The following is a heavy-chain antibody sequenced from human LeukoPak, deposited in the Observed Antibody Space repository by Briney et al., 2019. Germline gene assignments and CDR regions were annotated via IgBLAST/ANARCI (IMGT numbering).Heavy chain of an antibody. D-gene: IGHD5-18*01. Sequence: GGSLRLSCAASGFTFSSSAMNWVRQAPGKGLEWVSAISGSGGSTYYADSVKGRFTISRDNSKNTLYLQMNSLRAEDTAVDYCAKRGAYSPPYWGQGTLVTVSS. J-gene: IGHJ4*02. CDR3: AKRGAYSPPY. CDR2: ISGSGGST. CDR1: GFTFSSSA. V-gene: IGHV3-23*01.